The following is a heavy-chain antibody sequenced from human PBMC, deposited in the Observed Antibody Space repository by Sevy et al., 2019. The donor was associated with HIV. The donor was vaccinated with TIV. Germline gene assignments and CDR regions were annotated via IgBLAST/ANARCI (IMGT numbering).Heavy chain of an antibody. CDR2: ISYDGSGE. Sequence: GGSLRLSCAASGFTFRSYGMHWVRQAPGKGLDWVAVISYDGSGESYTGSVKGRFTISRDNSKNTLYLQMNSLRPEDTAVYYSAKIGWFGELPHYYYGMHVWGQGTTVTVSS. CDR1: GFTFRSYG. V-gene: IGHV3-30*18. D-gene: IGHD3-10*01. J-gene: IGHJ6*02. CDR3: AKIGWFGELPHYYYGMHV.